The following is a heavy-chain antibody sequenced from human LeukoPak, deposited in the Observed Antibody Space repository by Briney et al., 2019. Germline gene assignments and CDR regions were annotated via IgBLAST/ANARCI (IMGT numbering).Heavy chain of an antibody. V-gene: IGHV4-4*07. D-gene: IGHD6-13*01. Sequence: SETLSLTCTVSGGSISSYYWSWLRQPAGKGLEWIGRVYTSEDAKYNPSLESRVSMSLDTSKNQFSLKLGSVTAADTAVYYCARGVYIAAAQYGYWGQGTLVTVSS. J-gene: IGHJ4*02. CDR1: GGSISSYY. CDR2: VYTSEDA. CDR3: ARGVYIAAAQYGY.